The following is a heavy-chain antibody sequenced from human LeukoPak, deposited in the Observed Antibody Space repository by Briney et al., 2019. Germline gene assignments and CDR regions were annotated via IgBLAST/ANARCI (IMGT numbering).Heavy chain of an antibody. Sequence: SETLSLTCAVFGGSFSGYYWSWIRQPPGKGLEWIGEINHSGSTNYNPSLKSRVTISVDTSKNQFSLKLSSVTAADTAVYYCARGLGGDIVVVPAAIPFDYWGQGTLVTASS. V-gene: IGHV4-34*01. D-gene: IGHD2-2*01. J-gene: IGHJ4*02. CDR3: ARGLGGDIVVVPAAIPFDY. CDR1: GGSFSGYY. CDR2: INHSGST.